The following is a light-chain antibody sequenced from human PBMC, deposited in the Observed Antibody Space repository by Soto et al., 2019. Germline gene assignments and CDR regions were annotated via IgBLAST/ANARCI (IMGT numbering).Light chain of an antibody. J-gene: IGLJ3*02. CDR2: ENN. Sequence: QSVLTQPPSVSAAPGQKVSISCSGRSSNIGSDFVSWYQQLPGTAPQLLIYENNKLPSGIPDRFSGSKSATSATLGITGLQTGDEADYYCAAWDTSLSGGVFGGGTQL. CDR3: AAWDTSLSGGV. CDR1: SSNIGSDF. V-gene: IGLV1-51*02.